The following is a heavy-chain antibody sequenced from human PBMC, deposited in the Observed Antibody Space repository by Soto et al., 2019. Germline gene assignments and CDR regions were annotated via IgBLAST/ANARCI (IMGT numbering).Heavy chain of an antibody. CDR1: GGSISSGDYY. CDR2: IYYSGST. Sequence: SETLSLTCTVSGGSISSGDYYWSWIRQPPGKGLEWIGYIYYSGSTYYNPSLKSRVTISVYTAKNQFSLKLSSVTAADTAVYYCAGLPLEDYRTSYYYYGMDVWGQGTTVTVSS. V-gene: IGHV4-30-4*01. CDR3: AGLPLEDYRTSYYYYGMDV. D-gene: IGHD4-4*01. J-gene: IGHJ6*02.